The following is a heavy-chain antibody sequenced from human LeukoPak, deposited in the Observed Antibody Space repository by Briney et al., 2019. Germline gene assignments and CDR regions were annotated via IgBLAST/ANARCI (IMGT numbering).Heavy chain of an antibody. CDR1: GFTFDDYA. V-gene: IGHV3-43*02. D-gene: IGHD6-19*01. J-gene: IGHJ1*01. Sequence: GGSLRLSCAASGFTFDDYAMHWVRQAPGKGLEWVSLISGDGGSTYYADSVKGRFTISRDNSKNSLYLQRNSLRTEDTALYYCGKEEAVAGTEYFQHWGQGTLVTVSS. CDR2: ISGDGGST. CDR3: GKEEAVAGTEYFQH.